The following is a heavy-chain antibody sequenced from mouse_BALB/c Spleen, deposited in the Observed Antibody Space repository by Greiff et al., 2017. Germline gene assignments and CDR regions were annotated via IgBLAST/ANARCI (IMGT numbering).Heavy chain of an antibody. V-gene: IGHV1S81*02. Sequence: QVQLQQPGAELVKPGASVKLSRKASGYTFTSYWMHWVKQRPGQGLEWIGEINPSNGRTNYNEKFKSKATLTVDKSSSTAYMQLSSLTSEDSAVYYCARDDYGSSTYYAMDYWGQGTSVTVSS. D-gene: IGHD1-1*01. CDR3: ARDDYGSSTYYAMDY. CDR2: INPSNGRT. CDR1: GYTFTSYW. J-gene: IGHJ4*01.